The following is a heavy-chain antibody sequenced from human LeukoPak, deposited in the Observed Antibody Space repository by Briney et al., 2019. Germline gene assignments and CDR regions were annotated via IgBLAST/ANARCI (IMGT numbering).Heavy chain of an antibody. V-gene: IGHV3-7*01. D-gene: IGHD5-18*01. CDR1: GFTFSSYW. CDR3: ARDGRLGTAMVYRIFDY. J-gene: IGHJ4*02. Sequence: GGSLRLSCAASGFTFSSYWMSWVRQAPGKGLEWVANIKQEGSEKYYVDSVKGRFTISRDNAKNSLYLQMNSLRAEDTAVYYCARDGRLGTAMVYRIFDYWGQGTLVTVSS. CDR2: IKQEGSEK.